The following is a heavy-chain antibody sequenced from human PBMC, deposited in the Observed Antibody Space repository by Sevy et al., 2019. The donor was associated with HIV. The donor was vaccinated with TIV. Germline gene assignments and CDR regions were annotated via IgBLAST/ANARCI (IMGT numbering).Heavy chain of an antibody. V-gene: IGHV3-23*01. CDR2: ISGSGVST. CDR1: GFTVSSNY. CDR3: AKDRDSSSWYGGDYFDC. J-gene: IGHJ4*02. D-gene: IGHD6-13*01. Sequence: GSLRLSCAASGFTVSSNYMSWVRQAPGKGLEWVSAISGSGVSTYYADSVKGRFTISRDNSKNTLYLQMNSLRAEDTAIYYCAKDRDSSSWYGGDYFDCWGQGSLVTVSS.